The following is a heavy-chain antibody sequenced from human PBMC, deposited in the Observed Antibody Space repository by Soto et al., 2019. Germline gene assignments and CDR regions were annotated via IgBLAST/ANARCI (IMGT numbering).Heavy chain of an antibody. Sequence: QVQLVQSGAEVKKPGASVKVSCKASGYTFTNYDINWVRQATGQGLEWMGWMNPKSGNTGYAQHFQGRLTTTRSTSISTAYMELSSLRSEDTAVYYCVRVYGEIDYWGQGTLVTVSS. CDR1: GYTFTNYD. CDR3: VRVYGEIDY. D-gene: IGHD4-17*01. CDR2: MNPKSGNT. J-gene: IGHJ4*02. V-gene: IGHV1-8*01.